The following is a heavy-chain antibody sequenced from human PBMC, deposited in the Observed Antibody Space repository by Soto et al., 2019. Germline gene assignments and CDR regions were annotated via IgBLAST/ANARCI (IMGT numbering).Heavy chain of an antibody. D-gene: IGHD3-16*01. Sequence: EVQLVESGGGLVQPGGSLRVSCAASGFTFSSYSINWVRQAPGKGLEWVSYISGSRTIYYADSVKGRFTISRDNAKNSLYLQMNSLRDEDTAVYYCARVGLGLFGMDVWGQGTTVTVSS. J-gene: IGHJ6*02. CDR1: GFTFSSYS. CDR3: ARVGLGLFGMDV. CDR2: ISGSRTI. V-gene: IGHV3-48*02.